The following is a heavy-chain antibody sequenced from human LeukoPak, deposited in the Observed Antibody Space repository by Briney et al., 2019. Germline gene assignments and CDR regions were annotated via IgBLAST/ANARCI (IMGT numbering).Heavy chain of an antibody. CDR1: GFTFSSYW. V-gene: IGHV3-7*01. CDR3: ARGSSGWLYYFDY. CDR2: IKQDGSEK. Sequence: GGSLRLSCAASGFTFSSYWMSWVRQAPGKGLEWVANIKQDGSEKYYVDSVKGRFTISRDNAKNSLYLQMNSLRAEGTAVYYCARGSSGWLYYFDYWGQGTLVTVSS. J-gene: IGHJ4*02. D-gene: IGHD6-19*01.